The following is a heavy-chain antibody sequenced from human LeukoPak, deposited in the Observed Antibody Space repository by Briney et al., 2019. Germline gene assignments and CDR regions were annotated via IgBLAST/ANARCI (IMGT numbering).Heavy chain of an antibody. Sequence: SETLSLTCTVSGGSISSYYWSWIRQRPGKGLECIGYIYYSGSTNFNPSLKSRVTISVDTSKNQFSLKLTSVTAADTAVYYCARQTGSGLFILPGGQGTLVTVSS. CDR3: ARQTGSGLFILP. V-gene: IGHV4-59*08. CDR2: IYYSGST. CDR1: GGSISSYY. J-gene: IGHJ4*02. D-gene: IGHD3/OR15-3a*01.